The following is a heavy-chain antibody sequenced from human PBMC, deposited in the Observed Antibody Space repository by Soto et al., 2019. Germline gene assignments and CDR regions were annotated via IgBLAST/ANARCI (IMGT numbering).Heavy chain of an antibody. CDR1: VFTCTFESYE. CDR3: ARDTEGYKGMDV. CDR2: ISSLGHTT. V-gene: IGHV3-48*03. J-gene: IGHJ6*02. Sequence: QTGGALRLSCEASVFTCTFESYEMNWVLQAPGKGLEWVAYISSLGHTTYYADSVKGRFTISRDNAKNLLFLEMNTLRGEDTAVYYCARDTEGYKGMDVWGQGTTVTVSS. D-gene: IGHD1-1*01.